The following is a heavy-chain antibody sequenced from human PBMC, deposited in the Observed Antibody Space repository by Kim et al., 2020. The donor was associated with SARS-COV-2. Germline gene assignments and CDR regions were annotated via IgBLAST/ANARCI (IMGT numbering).Heavy chain of an antibody. CDR1: GGSISSGGYY. CDR3: ARDHLYYDSSGHGLFDY. CDR2: IYYSGST. J-gene: IGHJ4*02. D-gene: IGHD3-22*01. V-gene: IGHV4-31*03. Sequence: SETLSLTCTVSGGSISSGGYYWSWIRQHPGKGLEWIGYIYYSGSTYYNPSLKSRVTISVDTSKNQFSLKLSSVTAADTAVYYCARDHLYYDSSGHGLFDYWGQGTLVTVSS.